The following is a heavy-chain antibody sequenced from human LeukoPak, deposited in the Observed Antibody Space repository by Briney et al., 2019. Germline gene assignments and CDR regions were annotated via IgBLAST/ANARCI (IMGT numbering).Heavy chain of an antibody. D-gene: IGHD6-13*01. CDR1: GGSITSYY. CDR3: ARDRAAAGYFDY. V-gene: IGHV4-59*01. J-gene: IGHJ4*03. Sequence: SETLSLTCTVSGGSITSYYWSWIRQPPGKGLEWIGYIYYSGSTNYNPALKSRVTISVDTSKNQFSLKLSSVTAADTAVYYCARDRAAAGYFDYWGQGTLVTVSS. CDR2: IYYSGST.